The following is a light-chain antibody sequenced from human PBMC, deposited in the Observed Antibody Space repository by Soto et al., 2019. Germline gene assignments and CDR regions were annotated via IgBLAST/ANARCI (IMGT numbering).Light chain of an antibody. CDR1: QSVSSN. V-gene: IGKV3D-15*01. CDR2: GAF. Sequence: IVLTQTPGNLSLYGGERASRSCRASQSVSSNYLAWYQQKPGQAPRLLIYGAFNRAAGIPARFSGSGSGTEFTLTISSLQHEDFAVYYCQQYNNWPLITFGQGTRLEIK. CDR3: QQYNNWPLIT. J-gene: IGKJ5*01.